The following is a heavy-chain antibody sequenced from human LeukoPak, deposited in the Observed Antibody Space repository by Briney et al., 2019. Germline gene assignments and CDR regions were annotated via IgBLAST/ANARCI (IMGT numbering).Heavy chain of an antibody. J-gene: IGHJ6*03. Sequence: GGSLRLSCAASGFTFNTYWMHWVRQAPGKGLGWVSHINSAGSSISYADSVRGRFTISRDNAKNTLYLQMSSLRAEDTAVYYCARDRSYNMDVWGKGTTVTVSS. CDR1: GFTFNTYW. CDR2: INSAGSSI. CDR3: ARDRSYNMDV. V-gene: IGHV3-74*01.